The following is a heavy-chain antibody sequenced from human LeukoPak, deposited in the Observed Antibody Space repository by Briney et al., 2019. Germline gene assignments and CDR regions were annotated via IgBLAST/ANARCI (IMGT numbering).Heavy chain of an antibody. CDR1: GGSISSYY. CDR2: IYYSGST. CDR3: ARGSPSYNWNFSMFSYWFDP. V-gene: IGHV4-59*01. D-gene: IGHD1-7*01. Sequence: SETLSLTCTVSGGSISSYYWSWIRQPPGKGLEWIGYIYYSGSTNYNPSLKSRVTISVDTSKNQFSLKLSSVTAADTAVYYCARGSPSYNWNFSMFSYWFDPWGQGTLVTVSS. J-gene: IGHJ5*02.